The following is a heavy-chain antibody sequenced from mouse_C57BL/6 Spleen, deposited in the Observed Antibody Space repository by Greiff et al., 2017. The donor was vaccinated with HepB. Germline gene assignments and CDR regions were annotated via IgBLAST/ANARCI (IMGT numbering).Heavy chain of an antibody. J-gene: IGHJ3*01. CDR3: TREGMDYGSSPFAY. Sequence: VQLQQSGAELVRPGASVTLSCKASGYTFTDYEMHWVKQTPVHGLEWIGAIDPETGGTAYNQKFKGKAILTADKSSSTAYMELRSLTSEDSAVYYCTREGMDYGSSPFAYWGQGTLVTVSA. D-gene: IGHD1-1*01. CDR2: IDPETGGT. V-gene: IGHV1-15*01. CDR1: GYTFTDYE.